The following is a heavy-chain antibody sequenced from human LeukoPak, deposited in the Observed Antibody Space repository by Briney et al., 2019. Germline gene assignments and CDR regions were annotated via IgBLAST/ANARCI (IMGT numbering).Heavy chain of an antibody. J-gene: IGHJ2*01. Sequence: GSSVKISCKASGGTFSSYAISWVRQAPGQGLEWMGGIIPIFGTANYAQKFQGRVTITADKSTSTAYMELSSLRSEDTGVYYCARAPRLSEPRYFDLWGRGTLVTVSS. CDR1: GGTFSSYA. CDR3: ARAPRLSEPRYFDL. V-gene: IGHV1-69*06. CDR2: IIPIFGTA. D-gene: IGHD6-25*01.